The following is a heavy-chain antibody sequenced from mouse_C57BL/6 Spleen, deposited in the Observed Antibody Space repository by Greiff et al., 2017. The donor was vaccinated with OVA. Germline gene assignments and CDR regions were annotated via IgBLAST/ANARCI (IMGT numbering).Heavy chain of an antibody. CDR1: GYTFTDYY. D-gene: IGHD2-3*01. CDR3: AREGLYDGYYGY. CDR2: INPNNGGT. Sequence: VQLQQSGPELVKPGASVKISCKASGYTFTDYYMNWVKQSHGKSLEWIGDINPNNGGTSYNQKFKGKATLTVDKSSSTAYMELRSLTSEDSAVYYCAREGLYDGYYGYWGQGTTLTVSS. V-gene: IGHV1-26*01. J-gene: IGHJ2*01.